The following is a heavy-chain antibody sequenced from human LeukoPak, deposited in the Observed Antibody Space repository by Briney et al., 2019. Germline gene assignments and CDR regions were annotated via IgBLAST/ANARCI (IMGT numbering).Heavy chain of an antibody. CDR3: ARDREASVFNYYYYGMDV. V-gene: IGHV3-48*03. CDR1: GFTFSSYE. D-gene: IGHD1-26*01. Sequence: GGSLRLSCAASGFTFSSYEMNWVRQAPGKGLEWVSYISSSGSTIYYADSVKGRFTISRDNAKNSLYLQMNSLRAEDTAVYYCARDREASVFNYYYYGMDVWGRGTTVTVSS. CDR2: ISSSGSTI. J-gene: IGHJ6*02.